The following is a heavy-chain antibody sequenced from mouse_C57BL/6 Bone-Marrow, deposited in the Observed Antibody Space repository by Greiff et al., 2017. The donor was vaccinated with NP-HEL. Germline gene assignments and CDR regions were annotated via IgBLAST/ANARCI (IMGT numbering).Heavy chain of an antibody. V-gene: IGHV1-53*01. D-gene: IGHD1-1*01. CDR2: INPSNGGT. CDR1: GYTFTSYW. CDR3: ARTEDNYGWDIEG. J-gene: IGHJ1*03. Sequence: VQLQQPGTELVKPGASVKLSCKASGYTFTSYWMHWVKQRPGQGLEWIGNINPSNGGTNFYEKFKGKATLTVDKSSSTAYMQRSSRTSEDSAVDYCARTEDNYGWDIEGWGTGTTVTVSS.